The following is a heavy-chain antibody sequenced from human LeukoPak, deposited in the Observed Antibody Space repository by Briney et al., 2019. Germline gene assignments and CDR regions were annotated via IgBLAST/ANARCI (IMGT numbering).Heavy chain of an antibody. CDR2: ISAYNGNP. CDR3: ASDGRHRLLWVGGVEGGWFDP. CDR1: GCTFTNYA. J-gene: IGHJ5*02. D-gene: IGHD3-10*01. Sequence: ASVKVSCQPSGCTFTNYAISWVRQAPGQGLEGMGWISAYNGNPKYTQKFQGRVTMTRETSTSTAYMELRSLRSDDTAIYYWASDGRHRLLWVGGVEGGWFDPWGQGTLVTVSS. V-gene: IGHV1-18*01.